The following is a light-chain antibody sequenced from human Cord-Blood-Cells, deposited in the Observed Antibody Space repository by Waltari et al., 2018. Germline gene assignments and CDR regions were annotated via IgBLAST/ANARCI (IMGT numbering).Light chain of an antibody. CDR1: QSVSSY. Sequence: EIVLTQSPATLSLSPGERATLSCRASQSVSSYLAWYQQKPGQAPRLLIYEASNRATGIQAGFSGSGSGTDFTLTISSLEPEDFAVYYCQQRSNWTRTFGQGTKVEIK. CDR2: EAS. J-gene: IGKJ1*01. CDR3: QQRSNWTRT. V-gene: IGKV3-11*01.